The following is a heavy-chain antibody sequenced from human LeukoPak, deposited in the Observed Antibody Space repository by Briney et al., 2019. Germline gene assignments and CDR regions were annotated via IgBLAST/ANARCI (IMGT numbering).Heavy chain of an antibody. CDR2: ISGSGTNT. CDR3: AKSFGPVIAAADTGAD. J-gene: IGHJ4*02. Sequence: GGSLRLSCAASGFTFSSYAMTWVRQAPGKGLEWVSVISGSGTNTDYADSVKGRFTISRDNSKNTLYLQMNSLRAEDTAVYYCAKSFGPVIAAADTGADWGQGTLVTVSS. D-gene: IGHD6-13*01. V-gene: IGHV3-23*01. CDR1: GFTFSSYA.